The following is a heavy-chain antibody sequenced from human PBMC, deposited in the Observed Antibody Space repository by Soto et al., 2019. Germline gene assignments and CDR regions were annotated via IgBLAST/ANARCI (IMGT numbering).Heavy chain of an antibody. CDR2: IYPGDSDT. Sequence: GESLKISWNGFGYTCTNYWIGWVRQMPGKGPEWMGIIYPGDSDTKYNPSFQGQVTISADKSITTTYLQWSSLKASDTAIYYCAASIFYYGMDVWGQGTTVTVSS. CDR3: AASIFYYGMDV. J-gene: IGHJ6*02. CDR1: GYTCTNYW. V-gene: IGHV5-51*01.